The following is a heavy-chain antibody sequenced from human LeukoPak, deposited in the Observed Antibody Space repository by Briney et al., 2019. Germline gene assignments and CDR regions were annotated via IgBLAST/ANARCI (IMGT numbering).Heavy chain of an antibody. CDR3: ARDRRDYYDSSGSDAFDI. D-gene: IGHD3-22*01. CDR1: GFSFSHYW. V-gene: IGHV3-7*01. CDR2: IKQDGSKK. Sequence: PGGSLRLSCAASGFSFSHYWMSWVRQAPGKGLEWVANIKQDGSKKYYADSMKGRFTISRDNSKNTLYLQMNSLRAEDTAVYYCARDRRDYYDSSGSDAFDIWGQGTMVTVSS. J-gene: IGHJ3*02.